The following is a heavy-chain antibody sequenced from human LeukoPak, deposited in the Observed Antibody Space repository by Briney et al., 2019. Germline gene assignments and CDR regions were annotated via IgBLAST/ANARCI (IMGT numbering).Heavy chain of an antibody. D-gene: IGHD6-19*01. J-gene: IGHJ4*02. CDR2: SRNKGRGYST. CDR3: ARDRSVAGTVDY. CDR1: GFTFSDHH. Sequence: GGSLRLSCAASGFTFSDHHMDWVRQAPGKGREWIGRSRNKGRGYSTVFAASVKGRFTISRDEPKNSLYLQMNSLTAEDAAVYYCARDRSVAGTVDYWGQGTLVTVSS. V-gene: IGHV3-72*01.